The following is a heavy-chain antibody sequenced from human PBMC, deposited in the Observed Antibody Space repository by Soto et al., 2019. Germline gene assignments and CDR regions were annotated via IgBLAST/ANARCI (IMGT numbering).Heavy chain of an antibody. CDR2: FDPEDGET. J-gene: IGHJ4*02. CDR1: GYTLTELS. V-gene: IGHV1-24*01. D-gene: IGHD7-27*01. Sequence: ASVKVSCKVSGYTLTELSMHWVRQAPGKRLEWMGGFDPEDGETIYAQKFQGRVTMTEDTSTDTAYMELSSLRSEDTAVYYCATTNWGSVSYFDYWGQGTLVTVSS. CDR3: ATTNWGSVSYFDY.